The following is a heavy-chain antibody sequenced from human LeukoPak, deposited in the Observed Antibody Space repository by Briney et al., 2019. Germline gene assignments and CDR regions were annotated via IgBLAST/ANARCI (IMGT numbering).Heavy chain of an antibody. CDR1: GGSISSYY. CDR2: IYYSGST. CDR3: ARVVCGGDCYLGAFDI. J-gene: IGHJ3*02. Sequence: PSETLSLTCTVSGGSISSYYWSWIRQPLGKGLEWIGYIYYSGSTNYNPSLKSRVTISVDTSKNQFSLKLSSVTAADTAVYYCARVVCGGDCYLGAFDIWGQGTMVTVSS. D-gene: IGHD2-21*02. V-gene: IGHV4-59*01.